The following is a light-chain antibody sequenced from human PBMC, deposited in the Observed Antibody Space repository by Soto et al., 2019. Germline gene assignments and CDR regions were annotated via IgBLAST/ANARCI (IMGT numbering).Light chain of an antibody. V-gene: IGKV1-5*01. Sequence: DIQMTQSPSTLSASVGDRVTITCRASQSISSWLAWYQQRPGKAPKLLIYDASTFESGVPSRFSGSGSWTEFTLTISSLQPDDFATYYGQQYNSYSGTFGQGTKVDIK. CDR1: QSISSW. CDR3: QQYNSYSGT. CDR2: DAS. J-gene: IGKJ1*01.